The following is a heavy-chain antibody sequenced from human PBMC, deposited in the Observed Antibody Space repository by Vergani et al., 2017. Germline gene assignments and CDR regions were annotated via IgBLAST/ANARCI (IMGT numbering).Heavy chain of an antibody. J-gene: IGHJ4*02. CDR2: INLNNGDT. CDR3: ATDDRAKQPPGGY. V-gene: IGHV1-2*06. D-gene: IGHD1-14*01. Sequence: QVQLVQSGAEVKRPGASVTVSCKASGNRFTAYSMHWVREAPGQGLEWMGRINLNNGDTQYAPKFQGRVTMTRDTSISTGYLELNSLISDDTAVYYCATDDRAKQPPGGYWGQGSLVTVSS. CDR1: GNRFTAYS.